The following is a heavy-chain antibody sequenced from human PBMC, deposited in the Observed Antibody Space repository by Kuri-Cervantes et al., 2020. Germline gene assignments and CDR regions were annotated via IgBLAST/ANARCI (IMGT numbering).Heavy chain of an antibody. CDR1: GFTVDDYA. J-gene: IGHJ3*02. D-gene: IGHD2-15*01. V-gene: IGHV3-9*01. CDR3: ARDNLFCSVAATLDAFDI. CDR2: ISWNSGSK. Sequence: SLKISCAASGFTVDDYAMHWVRQAPGKGLEWVSGISWNSGSKGYADSVKGRFTISRDNAKNSLYLQMNSLRAEDTAVYYCARDNLFCSVAATLDAFDIWGQGTMVTVSS.